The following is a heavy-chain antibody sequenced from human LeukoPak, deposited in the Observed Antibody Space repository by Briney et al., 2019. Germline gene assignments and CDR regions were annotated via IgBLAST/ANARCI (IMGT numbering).Heavy chain of an antibody. CDR1: GFTFSSYS. CDR3: ASSPTVGATINY. Sequence: GGSLRLSCAASGFTFSSYSMNWVRQAPGKGLEWVSSISSSSSYIYYADSVKGRFTISRDNAKNSLYLQMNSLRAEDTAVYYCASSPTVGATINYWGQGTLVTVSS. CDR2: ISSSSSYI. D-gene: IGHD1-26*01. V-gene: IGHV3-21*01. J-gene: IGHJ4*02.